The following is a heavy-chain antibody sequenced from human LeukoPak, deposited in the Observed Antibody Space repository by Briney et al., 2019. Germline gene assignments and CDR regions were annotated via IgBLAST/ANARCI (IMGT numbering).Heavy chain of an antibody. Sequence: GGSLRLSCAASGFTFSSYAMSWVRQAPGKGLEWVSAISGSGGSTYYVDSVKGRFTISRDNSKNTLYLQMNSLRAEDTAIYYCAKDQYYYDSSGYIFFDYWGQGTLVTVSS. J-gene: IGHJ4*02. CDR1: GFTFSSYA. D-gene: IGHD3-22*01. V-gene: IGHV3-23*01. CDR2: ISGSGGST. CDR3: AKDQYYYDSSGYIFFDY.